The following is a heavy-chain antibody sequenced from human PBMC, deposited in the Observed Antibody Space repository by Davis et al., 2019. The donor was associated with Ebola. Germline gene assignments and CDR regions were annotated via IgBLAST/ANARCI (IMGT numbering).Heavy chain of an antibody. J-gene: IGHJ4*02. CDR2: INGRGDST. V-gene: IGHV3-23*01. CDR3: AKDPLYDFWSGYFEY. Sequence: GESLKIPCAASGFHFSSYAMSWVRQAPGKGLEWVSAINGRGDSTYFADSVKGRFTISRDNSKNTLYLQMNSLRAEDTAVYYCAKDPLYDFWSGYFEYWGQGTLVPVSS. D-gene: IGHD3-3*01. CDR1: GFHFSSYA.